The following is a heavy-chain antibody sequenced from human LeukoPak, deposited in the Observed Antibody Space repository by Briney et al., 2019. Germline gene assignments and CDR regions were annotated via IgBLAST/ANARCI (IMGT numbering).Heavy chain of an antibody. CDR3: ARTQREYYYDSSGAIDAFDI. J-gene: IGHJ3*02. CDR1: GGFISSYY. V-gene: IGHV4-4*07. Sequence: SETLSLTCTVSGGFISSYYWSWIRQPAGKGQEWIGRIYTSGSTNYNPSLKSRVTMSVDTSKNQFSLKLSSVTAADTAIYYCARTQREYYYDSSGAIDAFDIWGQGTMVTVSS. D-gene: IGHD3-22*01. CDR2: IYTSGST.